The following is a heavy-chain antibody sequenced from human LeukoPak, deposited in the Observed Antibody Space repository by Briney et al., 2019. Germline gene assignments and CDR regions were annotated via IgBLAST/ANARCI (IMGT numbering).Heavy chain of an antibody. D-gene: IGHD6-13*01. CDR3: ARDLVAAGSEGSGY. Sequence: GGSLRLSCAASGFTFSSYSMNWVRQAPGKGLEWVSSISSSSSYIYYADPVKGRFTISRDNAKNSLYLQMNSLRAEDTAVYYCARDLVAAGSEGSGYWGQGTLVTVSS. CDR1: GFTFSSYS. CDR2: ISSSSSYI. J-gene: IGHJ4*02. V-gene: IGHV3-21*01.